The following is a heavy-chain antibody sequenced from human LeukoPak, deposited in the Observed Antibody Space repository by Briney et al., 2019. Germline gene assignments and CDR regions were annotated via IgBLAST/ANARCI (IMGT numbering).Heavy chain of an antibody. CDR2: IYSGGST. V-gene: IGHV3-53*01. Sequence: GGSLRLSCAASGFTVSSNYMSWVRQAPGKGLEWVSVIYSGGSTYYADSVKGRFTISRDNSKNTLYLQMNSLRAEDTAVYYCAREKYYYDSSGYFDYWGQGTLVTASS. D-gene: IGHD3-22*01. CDR1: GFTVSSNY. J-gene: IGHJ4*02. CDR3: AREKYYYDSSGYFDY.